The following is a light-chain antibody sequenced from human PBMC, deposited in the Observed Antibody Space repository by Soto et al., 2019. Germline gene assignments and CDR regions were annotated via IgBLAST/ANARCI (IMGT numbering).Light chain of an antibody. CDR2: EVT. Sequence: QSVLTQTPSASGSPGQSVTISCTGTSSDVGGYNSVSWYQQHPGKAPKLMIFEVTKRPSGVPDRFSGSKSGNTASLTVSGLQAEDEADYYCSSYANNLGVFGTGTKLTVL. CDR1: SSDVGGYNS. V-gene: IGLV2-8*01. CDR3: SSYANNLGV. J-gene: IGLJ1*01.